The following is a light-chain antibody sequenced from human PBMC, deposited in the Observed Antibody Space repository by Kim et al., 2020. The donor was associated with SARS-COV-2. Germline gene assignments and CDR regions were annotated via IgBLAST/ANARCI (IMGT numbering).Light chain of an antibody. Sequence: QSALTQPASVSGSTGQSIIISCTGTSSDVGGYNYVSWYQQHPGKAPKVMIYDVSKRPSGVSNRFSGSKSGNTASLTISGLQAEDDADYYCSSYTSSRTRVFGGGTQLTVL. V-gene: IGLV2-14*01. CDR3: SSYTSSRTRV. CDR2: DVS. CDR1: SSDVGGYNY. J-gene: IGLJ3*02.